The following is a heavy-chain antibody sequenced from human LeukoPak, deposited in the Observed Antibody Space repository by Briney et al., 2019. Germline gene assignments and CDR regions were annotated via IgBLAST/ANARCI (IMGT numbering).Heavy chain of an antibody. Sequence: SETLSLTCAVYGGSFSGYYWSWIRQPPGKGLEWIGEINHSGSTNYNPSLKSRVTISVDTSKNQFSLKLSSVTAADTAVYYCARARWVGAISPYYMDVWGKGTTVTISS. CDR2: INHSGST. V-gene: IGHV4-34*01. CDR3: ARARWVGAISPYYMDV. J-gene: IGHJ6*03. D-gene: IGHD1-26*01. CDR1: GGSFSGYY.